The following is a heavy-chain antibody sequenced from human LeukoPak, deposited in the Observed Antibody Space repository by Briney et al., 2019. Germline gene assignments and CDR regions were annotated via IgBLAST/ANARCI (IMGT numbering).Heavy chain of an antibody. CDR2: MFYSGST. V-gene: IGHV4-31*03. D-gene: IGHD3-22*01. Sequence: SETLSLTCTVSGGSISSSSYYWGWIRQPPGKGLDWIGYMFYSGSTYYNPSLKSRVTISVDTSKNQFSLKLSSVTAADTAVYYCARDRSNYYSDSSGFDYWGQGTLVTVSS. CDR3: ARDRSNYYSDSSGFDY. J-gene: IGHJ4*02. CDR1: GGSISSSSYY.